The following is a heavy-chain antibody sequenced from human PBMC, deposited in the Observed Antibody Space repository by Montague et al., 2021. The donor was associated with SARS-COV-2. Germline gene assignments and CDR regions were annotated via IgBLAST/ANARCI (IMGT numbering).Heavy chain of an antibody. CDR2: IYYSGST. Sequence: SETLSLTCTVSGGSISSSSYYWGWIRQPPGKGLEWIGSIYYSGSTYYNPSLKSRVTISVDTSKNQFSLKLSSVTAADTAVYYCASERISGSGSYYNPSLLVGYWGQGTLVTVSS. V-gene: IGHV4-39*01. D-gene: IGHD3-10*01. J-gene: IGHJ4*02. CDR3: ASERISGSGSYYNPSLLVGY. CDR1: GGSISSSSYY.